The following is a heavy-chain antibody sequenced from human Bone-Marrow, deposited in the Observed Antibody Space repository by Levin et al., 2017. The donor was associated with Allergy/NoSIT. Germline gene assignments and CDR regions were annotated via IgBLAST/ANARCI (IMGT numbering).Heavy chain of an antibody. CDR2: ISYDDSNR. Sequence: GESLKISCTASGFTFNDFAMHWVRQAPGKGLEWVAVISYDDSNRFYGESVKGRFTISRDNSKNTLYLLMNSLRPEDTAVYYCSRGGEISGRPRPHDSVDIWGQGTRVTVSS. CDR3: SRGGEISGRPRPHDSVDI. V-gene: IGHV3-30*04. J-gene: IGHJ3*02. CDR1: GFTFNDFA. D-gene: IGHD3-22*01.